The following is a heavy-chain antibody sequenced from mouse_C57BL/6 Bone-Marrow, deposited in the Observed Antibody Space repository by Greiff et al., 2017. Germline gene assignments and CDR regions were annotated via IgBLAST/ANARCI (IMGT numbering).Heavy chain of an antibody. J-gene: IGHJ2*01. V-gene: IGHV3-6*01. CDR3: ARDGYYFDY. Sequence: EVQLQQSGPGLVKPSQSLSLTCSVTGYSITSGYYWNWLRQFPGNKLEWMGYISYDGSNNYNPSLKNRISITRDTSKNQFFLKLNSVTTEDTATYYCARDGYYFDYWGQGTTLTVSS. CDR1: GYSITSGYY. CDR2: ISYDGSN. D-gene: IGHD1-2*01.